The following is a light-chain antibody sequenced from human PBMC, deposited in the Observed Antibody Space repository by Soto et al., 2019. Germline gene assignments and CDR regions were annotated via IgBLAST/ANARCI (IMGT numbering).Light chain of an antibody. CDR2: GAS. Sequence: IVLTQSPGTMSLSPGERAPLSCRASQSIRSHFVAWYQQKSGQDHRLRSHGASHRATSIQDMFSASGSGTDCTLTITRLEPEDCAVYYCQQYGGSPRTFGQGTKVDIK. CDR1: QSIRSHF. CDR3: QQYGGSPRT. J-gene: IGKJ1*01. V-gene: IGKV3-20*01.